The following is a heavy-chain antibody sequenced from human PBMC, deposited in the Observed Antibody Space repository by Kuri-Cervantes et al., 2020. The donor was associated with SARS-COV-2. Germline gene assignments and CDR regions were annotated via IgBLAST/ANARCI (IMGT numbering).Heavy chain of an antibody. CDR2: IYYSGST. D-gene: IGHD3-3*01. CDR3: ARQVRITIFGVVIEKGDYFDY. V-gene: IGHV4-38-2*02. Sequence: SETLSLTCTVSGYSISSGYYWGWIRQPPGKGLEWIGYIYYSGSTYYNPSLKSRVTISVDTSKNQFSLKLSSVTAADTAVYYCARQVRITIFGVVIEKGDYFDYWGQGTLVTVSS. CDR1: GYSISSGYY. J-gene: IGHJ4*02.